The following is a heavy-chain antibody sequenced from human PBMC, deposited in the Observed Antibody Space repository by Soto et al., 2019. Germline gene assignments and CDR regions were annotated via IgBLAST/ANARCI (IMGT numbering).Heavy chain of an antibody. CDR3: AREAYSSSWYGFDY. D-gene: IGHD6-13*01. CDR1: GGTFSSYT. V-gene: IGHV1-69*08. CDR2: IIPILGIA. Sequence: QVQLVQSGAEVKKPGSSVKVSCKASGGTFSSYTISWVRQAPGQGLEWMGRIIPILGIANYAQKFQGRVXXXXXKSTNTAYMELSSLRSEDTAVYYCAREAYSSSWYGFDYWGQGTLVTVX. J-gene: IGHJ4*02.